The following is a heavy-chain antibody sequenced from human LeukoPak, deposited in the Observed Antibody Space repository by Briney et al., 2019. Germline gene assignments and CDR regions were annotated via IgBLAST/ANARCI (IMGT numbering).Heavy chain of an antibody. D-gene: IGHD2/OR15-2a*01. CDR2: ISSSSSTI. CDR3: ARVNSILYGRYYYYYMDV. CDR1: GFTFSSYS. V-gene: IGHV3-48*01. J-gene: IGHJ6*03. Sequence: PGGSLRLSCAASGFTFSSYSMNWVRQAPGKGLEWVSYISSSSSTIYYADSVKGRFTISRDNAKNSLYLQMNSLRAEDTAVYYCARVNSILYGRYYYYYMDVWGKGTTVTVSS.